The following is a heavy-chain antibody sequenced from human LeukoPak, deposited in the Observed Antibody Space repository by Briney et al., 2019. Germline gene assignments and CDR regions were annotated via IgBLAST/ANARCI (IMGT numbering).Heavy chain of an antibody. V-gene: IGHV3-30*18. D-gene: IGHD6-19*01. Sequence: GGSLRLSCAASGFTFSSYGMHWVRQAPGKGLEWVAAISYDESNEYYVDSVKGRFTDSRDNSKNTLYLQMNSLRVEDTAVYYCVKVPRSGCCAFDIWGQGTMVTVSS. CDR2: ISYDESNE. J-gene: IGHJ3*02. CDR1: GFTFSSYG. CDR3: VKVPRSGCCAFDI.